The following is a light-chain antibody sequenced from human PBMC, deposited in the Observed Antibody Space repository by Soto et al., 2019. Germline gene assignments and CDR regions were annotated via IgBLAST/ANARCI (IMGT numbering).Light chain of an antibody. CDR2: DVT. J-gene: IGLJ2*01. Sequence: QSALTQPASVSGSSGQSITISCTGTSSDVGGYNYVSWYQQHPGKAPKLMIYDVTNRPSGVSNRFSGSKSGNTASLTISGLQAEDESDYYCSSYTTGNTVIFGGGTKLTVL. V-gene: IGLV2-14*03. CDR3: SSYTTGNTVI. CDR1: SSDVGGYNY.